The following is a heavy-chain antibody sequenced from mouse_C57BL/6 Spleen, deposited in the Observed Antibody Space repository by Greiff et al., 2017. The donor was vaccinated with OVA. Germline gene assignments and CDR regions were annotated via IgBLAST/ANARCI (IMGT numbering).Heavy chain of an antibody. CDR2: IYPRDGST. J-gene: IGHJ3*01. CDR1: GYTFTSYD. CDR3: AETGPSDWCAY. V-gene: IGHV1-85*01. D-gene: IGHD4-1*01. Sequence: QVQLQQSGPELVKPGASVKLSCKASGYTFTSYDINWVKQRPGQGLEWIGWIYPRDGSTKYNEKFKGKATLTVDTSSSTAYMELHSLTSEDSAVYFCAETGPSDWCAYWGQGTLVTVSA.